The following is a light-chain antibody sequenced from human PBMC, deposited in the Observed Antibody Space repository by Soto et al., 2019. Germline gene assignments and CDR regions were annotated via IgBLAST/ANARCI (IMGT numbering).Light chain of an antibody. CDR2: EVS. J-gene: IGKJ5*01. CDR3: MQALQTFT. CDR1: QSLLHITGETF. Sequence: DVVMTQTPLSLSVAPGQPASISCKSSQSLLHITGETFLFWYLQKPGQSPQLLIYEVSTRVSGVPDRFSGSGSGTDFTLEISRVETDDVGVDYCMQALQTFTFGQGTRLEIK. V-gene: IGKV2-29*03.